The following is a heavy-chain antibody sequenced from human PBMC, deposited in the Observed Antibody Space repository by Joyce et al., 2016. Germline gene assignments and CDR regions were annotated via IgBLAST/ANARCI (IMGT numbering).Heavy chain of an antibody. CDR2: IRSKPNNYAT. Sequence: EVQLVESGGGLVQPGGSLKLSCAASGFTFSGSAMHWVRQASGKVLEWVGHIRSKPNNYATAYAASVKGRFTISRDDSKNTAYLQMNSLKTEDTAVYYCTRPRGAAAGTHLEDWGRGTLVTVSS. D-gene: IGHD6-13*01. V-gene: IGHV3-73*02. CDR1: GFTFSGSA. J-gene: IGHJ4*02. CDR3: TRPRGAAAGTHLED.